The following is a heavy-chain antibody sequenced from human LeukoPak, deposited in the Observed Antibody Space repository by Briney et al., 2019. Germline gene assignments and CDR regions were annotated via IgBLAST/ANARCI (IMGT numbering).Heavy chain of an antibody. V-gene: IGHV4-4*07. CDR1: GGSISSYY. CDR3: ATMGAVWGSYRNFDY. D-gene: IGHD3-16*01. Sequence: SETLSLICTVSGGSISSYYWSWIRQPAGEGLEWIGRIYTSGNPNYNPSLKSRVLMSLDTSKNEFSLKLSSVTAADTAVYYCATMGAVWGSYRNFDYWGQGTLVTVSS. J-gene: IGHJ4*02. CDR2: IYTSGNP.